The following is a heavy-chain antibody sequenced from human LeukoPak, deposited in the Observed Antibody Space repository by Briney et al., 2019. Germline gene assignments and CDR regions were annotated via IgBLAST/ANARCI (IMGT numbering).Heavy chain of an antibody. CDR3: AAYDYYDSRYFDY. CDR1: GGSLSSYY. V-gene: IGHV4-59*01. Sequence: SETLSLTCTVSGGSLSSYYWSWIRQPPGKGLEGIGYIYYSGSTNYNPSLKSRVTISVDTSKNQFSLKLSSVTAADTAVYYCAAYDYYDSRYFDYWGQGTLVTVSS. D-gene: IGHD3-22*01. J-gene: IGHJ4*02. CDR2: IYYSGST.